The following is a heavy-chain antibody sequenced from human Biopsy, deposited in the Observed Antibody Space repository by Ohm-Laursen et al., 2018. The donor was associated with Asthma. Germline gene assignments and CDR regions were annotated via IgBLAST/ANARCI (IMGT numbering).Heavy chain of an antibody. J-gene: IGHJ4*02. CDR2: INSVFGTT. CDR1: GGTFNTYV. CDR3: ARKAGSCISRTCYSLDF. D-gene: IGHD2-2*01. V-gene: IGHV1-69*13. Sequence: SVKVSCKFLGGTFNTYVIGWVRQAPGQGLEWMGGINSVFGTTTYPQKFQDRVTITADYSTSTVYMELSSLRSEDAAVYYCARKAGSCISRTCYSLDFWGQGTLVTVSS.